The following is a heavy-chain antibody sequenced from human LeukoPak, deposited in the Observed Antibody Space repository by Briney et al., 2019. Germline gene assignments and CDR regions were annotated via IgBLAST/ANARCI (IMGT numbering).Heavy chain of an antibody. J-gene: IGHJ6*02. CDR1: GGSFSGYY. Sequence: SETLSLTCAVYGGSFSGYYWNWIRQPPGKGLEWIGEINHSGSTNSNPAHKSRVTISVDTSKNQCSLKLSSVTAADTAVYYCARAKLVNSYYYSGMDVWGQGTTVTVS. CDR2: INHSGST. D-gene: IGHD3-9*01. V-gene: IGHV4-34*01. CDR3: ARAKLVNSYYYSGMDV.